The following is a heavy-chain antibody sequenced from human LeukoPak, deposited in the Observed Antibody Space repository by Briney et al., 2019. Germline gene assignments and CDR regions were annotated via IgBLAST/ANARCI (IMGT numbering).Heavy chain of an antibody. Sequence: ASVKVSCKASGYTFTGYYMHWVRQAPGQGLEWMGWINPNSGGTNYAQKFQGWVTMTRDASISTAYMELSRLRSDDTAVYYCARSEWELLYFDYWGQGTLVTVSS. J-gene: IGHJ4*02. CDR1: GYTFTGYY. CDR3: ARSEWELLYFDY. D-gene: IGHD1-26*01. V-gene: IGHV1-2*04. CDR2: INPNSGGT.